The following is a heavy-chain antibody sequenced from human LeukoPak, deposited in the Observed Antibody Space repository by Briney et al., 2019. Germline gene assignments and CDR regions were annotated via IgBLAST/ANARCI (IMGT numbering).Heavy chain of an antibody. CDR3: ARDRGWDFDY. CDR2: INPNSGGT. V-gene: IGHV1-2*02. J-gene: IGHJ4*02. CDR1: VYTFTGYY. Sequence: ASVNVSCKASVYTFTGYYMHWVRQAPGQGRAGMGWINPNSGGTNYPQKFHGRVTKTSDTSISTSYMARSRLRSDDTALYYFARDRGWDFDYWGQGTLVTVSS. D-gene: IGHD1-26*01.